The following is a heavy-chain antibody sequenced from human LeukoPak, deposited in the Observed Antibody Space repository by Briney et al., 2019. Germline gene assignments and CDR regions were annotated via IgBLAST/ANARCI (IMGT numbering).Heavy chain of an antibody. D-gene: IGHD3-16*01. CDR2: IYYIGST. CDR3: ARITPYYYYMDV. CDR1: GGSISSYY. V-gene: IGHV4-59*01. J-gene: IGHJ6*03. Sequence: SETLSLTCTVSGGSISSYYWSWIRQPPGKGLEWIGYIYYIGSTNYNPSLKSRVTISVDTSKNQFSLKLSSVTAADTAVYYCARITPYYYYMDVWGKGTTVTVSS.